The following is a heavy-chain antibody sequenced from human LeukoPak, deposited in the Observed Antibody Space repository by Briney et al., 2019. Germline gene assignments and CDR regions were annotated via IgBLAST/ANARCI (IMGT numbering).Heavy chain of an antibody. V-gene: IGHV4-59*08. D-gene: IGHD3-3*01. CDR1: GGSIRNYY. J-gene: IGHJ4*02. Sequence: PSETLSLTCTVSGGSIRNYYWSWIRQPPGKGLEWLGYIYHTGSTRSNPSLESRVTISVDTSKNQFSLRLSSVTAADTAVYYCARHDFWSGYYPMINFDYWGQGTLVTVAT. CDR3: ARHDFWSGYYPMINFDY. CDR2: IYHTGST.